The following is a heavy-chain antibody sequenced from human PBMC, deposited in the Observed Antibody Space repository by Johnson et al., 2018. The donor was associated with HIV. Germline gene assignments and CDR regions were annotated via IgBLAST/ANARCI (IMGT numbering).Heavy chain of an antibody. J-gene: IGHJ3*02. D-gene: IGHD4-17*01. CDR1: GFSFSTYD. CDR2: IQYDGSKK. Sequence: QVQLVESGGGVVQPGGSLRLSCAASGFSFSTYDLHWVRQAPGKGLEWVTFIQYDGSKKNYAVSVKGRFTISRDNSKNTLYLQLNSLRTEDTAVYYCARATVESAFDIWGQGTMVTVSS. V-gene: IGHV3-30*02. CDR3: ARATVESAFDI.